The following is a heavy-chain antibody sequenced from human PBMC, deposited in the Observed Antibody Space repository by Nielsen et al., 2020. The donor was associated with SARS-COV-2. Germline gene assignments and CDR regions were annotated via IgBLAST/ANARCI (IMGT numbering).Heavy chain of an antibody. CDR2: TNPNSGNT. V-gene: IGHV1-8*01. CDR1: GYTFTSYD. CDR3: AREPGYSYGYDNWHFDL. Sequence: SVKVSCMASGYTFTSYDINWVRQATGQGLEWMGWTNPNSGNTGYAQKFQGRVTMTRNTSISTAYMELSSLRSEDTAVYYCAREPGYSYGYDNWHFDLWGRGTLVTVSS. D-gene: IGHD5-18*01. J-gene: IGHJ2*01.